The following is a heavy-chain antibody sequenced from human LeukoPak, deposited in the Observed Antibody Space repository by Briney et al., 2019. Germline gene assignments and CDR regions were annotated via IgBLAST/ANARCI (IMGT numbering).Heavy chain of an antibody. V-gene: IGHV3-7*02. CDR2: INLDGSEK. J-gene: IGHJ4*02. D-gene: IGHD2-8*02. CDR3: AGRQYCTVVCLLAY. CDR1: GFRLSSYC. Sequence: GGSLRLSSAGSGFRLSSYCLSWVRQAPGRGLEWVASINLDGSEKYSVDSVKGRFTISRDNAKNSLYLQMNSLRAEDTAVYYCAGRQYCTVVCLLAYWGRGTLVTVSS.